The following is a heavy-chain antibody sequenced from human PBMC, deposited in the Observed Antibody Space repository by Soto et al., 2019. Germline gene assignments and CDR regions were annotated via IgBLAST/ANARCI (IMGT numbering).Heavy chain of an antibody. CDR3: ARLYYDYV. J-gene: IGHJ6*02. CDR1: GFTFGTYS. CDR2: ISYDSDTI. D-gene: IGHD3-3*01. Sequence: SLRLSCAGSGFTFGTYSMNWVRQAAGKGLEWIAYISYDSDTIQYADSVKGRFIISRDNAKNSLYLQMNSLRDEDTAVYYCARLYYDYVWGQGTTVTVSS. V-gene: IGHV3-48*02.